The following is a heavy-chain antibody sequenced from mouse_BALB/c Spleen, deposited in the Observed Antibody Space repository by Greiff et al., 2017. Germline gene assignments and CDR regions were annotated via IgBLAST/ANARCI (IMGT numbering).Heavy chain of an antibody. CDR2: ISSGGSYT. CDR1: GFTFSSYT. Sequence: EVQLVESGGGLVKPGGSLKLSCAASGFTFSSYTMSWVRQTPEKRLEWVATISSGGSYTYYPDSVKGRFTIARDNAKNTLYLQMNSLQTDDTAMYYCARDPLYYGSSCRAWFAYWGQGTLVTVSA. D-gene: IGHD1-1*01. J-gene: IGHJ3*01. CDR3: ARDPLYYGSSCRAWFAY. V-gene: IGHV5-6-4*01.